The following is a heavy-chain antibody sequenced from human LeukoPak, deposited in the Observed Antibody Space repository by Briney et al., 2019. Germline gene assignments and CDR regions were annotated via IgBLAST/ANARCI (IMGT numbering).Heavy chain of an antibody. CDR3: ARGAYSSGSYFDY. CDR1: GGSISSGGYY. V-gene: IGHV4-31*03. Sequence: KPSETLSLTCTVSGGSISSGGYYWSWIRQHPGKGLEWIGYIYYSGSTYYNPSLKSRVTISVDTSKNQFSLKLSSVTAADTAVYYCARGAYSSGSYFDYWGQGTLVTVSS. J-gene: IGHJ4*02. CDR2: IYYSGST. D-gene: IGHD6-19*01.